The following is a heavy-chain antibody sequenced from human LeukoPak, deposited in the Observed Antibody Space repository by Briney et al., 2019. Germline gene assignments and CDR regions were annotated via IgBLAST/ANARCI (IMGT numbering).Heavy chain of an antibody. V-gene: IGHV3-23*01. Sequence: GGSLRLSCAASGFTFSSYAMSWVRQAPGKGLEWVSAISGSGGSTYYADSVKGRFTISRDNSKNTLYLQMNSLRAEDTAVYYCAKDPALYYYDSKAEAYWGQGTLVTVSS. D-gene: IGHD3-22*01. CDR3: AKDPALYYYDSKAEAY. J-gene: IGHJ4*02. CDR1: GFTFSSYA. CDR2: ISGSGGST.